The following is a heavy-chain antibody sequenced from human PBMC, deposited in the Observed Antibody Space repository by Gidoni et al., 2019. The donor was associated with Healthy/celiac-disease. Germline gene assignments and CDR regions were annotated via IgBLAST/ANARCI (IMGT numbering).Heavy chain of an antibody. J-gene: IGHJ4*02. CDR1: GVTFDDYA. CDR3: AKSHYYDSSGYY. D-gene: IGHD3-22*01. Sequence: EVQLVEYGGGLVQPGRSLRLSCAASGVTFDDYAMHWVRQAPGKGREWVSGISWNSGSIGYADSVKGRFTISRDNAKNSLYLQMNSLRAEDTALYYCAKSHYYDSSGYYWGQGTLVTVSS. CDR2: ISWNSGSI. V-gene: IGHV3-9*01.